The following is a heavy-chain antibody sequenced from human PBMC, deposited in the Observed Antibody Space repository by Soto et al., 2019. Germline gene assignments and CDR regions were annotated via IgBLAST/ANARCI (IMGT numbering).Heavy chain of an antibody. Sequence: QMTLKKYGPPLVKPTQTLTLTCTFSGFSLSTSGVGVGWIRQPPGKALEWLALIYWDDDKRYSPSLKSRRTITKDSCKDQAVLTMTNMDPVDTATYYCAHEVVAAAGTGWFDPWGQGTLVTVSS. CDR2: IYWDDDK. CDR3: AHEVVAAAGTGWFDP. CDR1: GFSLSTSGVG. V-gene: IGHV2-5*02. D-gene: IGHD6-13*01. J-gene: IGHJ5*02.